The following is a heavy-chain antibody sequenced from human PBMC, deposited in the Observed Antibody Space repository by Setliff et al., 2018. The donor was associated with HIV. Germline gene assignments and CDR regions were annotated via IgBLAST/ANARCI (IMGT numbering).Heavy chain of an antibody. CDR2: MNPNSDIT. CDR3: ARDQALEMATK. V-gene: IGHV1-8*02. J-gene: IGHJ4*02. D-gene: IGHD5-12*01. CDR1: GYTFTNYD. Sequence: ASVKVSCKASGYTFTNYDINWVRQASGQGLEWMGWMNPNSDITVYAQKFQGRVTMTGNPSIDTVYLELSSLTSEDTAVYYCARDQALEMATKWGQGTLVTVSS.